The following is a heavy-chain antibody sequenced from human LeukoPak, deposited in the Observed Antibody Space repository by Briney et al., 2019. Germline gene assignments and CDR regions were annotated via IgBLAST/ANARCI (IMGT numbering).Heavy chain of an antibody. Sequence: GASVKLSCKASVYTFTSYDINCVRQATGQGREWMGWMNTNSGNTGYAQKFQGRFTMTRNTSISTAYMQMSRLRSEDTAVYYCERGGPTGCGTYWGQGTLVTVPS. V-gene: IGHV1-8*01. D-gene: IGHD1-1*01. CDR2: MNTNSGNT. J-gene: IGHJ4*02. CDR1: VYTFTSYD. CDR3: ERGGPTGCGTY.